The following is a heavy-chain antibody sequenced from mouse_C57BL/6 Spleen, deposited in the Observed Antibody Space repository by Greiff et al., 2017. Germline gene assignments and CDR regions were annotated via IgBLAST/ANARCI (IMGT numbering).Heavy chain of an antibody. D-gene: IGHD2-4*01. CDR2: ISYDGSN. V-gene: IGHV3-6*01. CDR1: GYSITSGYY. J-gene: IGHJ3*01. CDR3: ASRVVDYDGFAY. Sequence: EVQLQESGPGLVKPSQSLSLTCSVTGYSITSGYYWNWIRQFPGNKLEWMGYISYDGSNNYNPSLKNRISITRDTSKNQFFLKLNSVTTEDTATYYCASRVVDYDGFAYWGQGTLVTVSA.